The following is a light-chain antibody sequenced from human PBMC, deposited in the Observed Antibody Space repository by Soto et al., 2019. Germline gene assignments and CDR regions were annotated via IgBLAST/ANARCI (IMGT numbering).Light chain of an antibody. V-gene: IGKV3-15*01. CDR2: GES. J-gene: IGKJ2*01. CDR1: QSVGSY. CDR3: QQYDSWPPSYT. Sequence: EIVMTQSPATLSVSLGDRATLSCRASQSVGSYLAWYQQKPGQAPRLLIYGESTRATGIPARFSGSGSETDFTLTISSLQSEDFAVYYCQQYDSWPPSYTFGQGTKLEIK.